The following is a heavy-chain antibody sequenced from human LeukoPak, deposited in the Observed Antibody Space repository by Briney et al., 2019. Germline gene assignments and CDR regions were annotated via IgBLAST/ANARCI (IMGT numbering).Heavy chain of an antibody. D-gene: IGHD6-19*01. J-gene: IGHJ4*02. CDR1: GLTFSQYG. CDR3: AKASRVAVAGGRFDY. V-gene: IGHV3-23*01. Sequence: GGSLRLSCVGSGLTFSQYGVSWVRQAPGKGLEWVSGISGSGNRTYYVDSVKGRFSISRDNSKNTAYLQMNSLRAEDTAVYHCAKASRVAVAGGRFDYWGQGTLVTVSS. CDR2: ISGSGNRT.